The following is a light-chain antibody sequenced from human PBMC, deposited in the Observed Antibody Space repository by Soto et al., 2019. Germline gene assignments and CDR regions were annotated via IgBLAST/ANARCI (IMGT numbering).Light chain of an antibody. Sequence: DIQMTQSPSSLSASVGDRVTITCQASQDMNNYLIWYQQKPGKAPKLLIYDASNLETGVPSRFSGSGSGTDFILTISSLQPEDTATYYCHHYDNLPRVTFGPGTKVEIK. CDR2: DAS. CDR1: QDMNNY. V-gene: IGKV1-33*01. J-gene: IGKJ3*01. CDR3: HHYDNLPRVT.